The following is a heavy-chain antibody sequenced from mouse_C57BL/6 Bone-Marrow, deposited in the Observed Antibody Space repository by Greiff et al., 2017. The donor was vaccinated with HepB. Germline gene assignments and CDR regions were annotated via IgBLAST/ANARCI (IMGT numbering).Heavy chain of an antibody. J-gene: IGHJ2*01. CDR2: IYPRDGST. D-gene: IGHD1-1*01. CDR1: GYTFTSYD. CDR3: ATTVPHHFDY. V-gene: IGHV1-85*01. Sequence: VQGLESGPELVKPGASVKLSCKASGYTFTSYDINWVKQRPGQGLEWIGWIYPRDGSTKYNEKFKGKATLTVDTSSSTAYMELHSLTSEDSAVYFCATTVPHHFDYWGQGTTLTVSS.